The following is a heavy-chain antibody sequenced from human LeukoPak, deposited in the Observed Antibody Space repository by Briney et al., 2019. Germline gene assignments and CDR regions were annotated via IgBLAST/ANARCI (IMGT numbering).Heavy chain of an antibody. CDR1: GGSFSVYY. J-gene: IGHJ6*03. CDR2: INHSGST. D-gene: IGHD3-3*01. CDR3: ARGAPYYDFWSGYYTTPGGGYMDV. Sequence: SETLSLTCAVYGGSFSVYYWRWIRQPPGKGLEWIGEINHSGSTNYNPSLKSRVTISVDTSKNQFSLKLSSVTAADTAVYYCARGAPYYDFWSGYYTTPGGGYMDVWGKGTTVTVSS. V-gene: IGHV4-34*01.